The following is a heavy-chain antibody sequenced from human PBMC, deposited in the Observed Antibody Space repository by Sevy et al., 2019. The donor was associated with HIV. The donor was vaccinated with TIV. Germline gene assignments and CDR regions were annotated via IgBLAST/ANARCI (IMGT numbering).Heavy chain of an antibody. Sequence: GGSLRLSCAASGFTFSSYWMHWVRQAPGKGLVWVSHVNTDGSNTSYADSVKGRFTISRDNAKNTLYLQMNSLRAEETAVYYCAKKGGNGWGSYYWYFDLWGRGTLVTVSS. CDR2: VNTDGSNT. V-gene: IGHV3-74*01. CDR1: GFTFSSYW. J-gene: IGHJ2*01. D-gene: IGHD3-10*01. CDR3: AKKGGNGWGSYYWYFDL.